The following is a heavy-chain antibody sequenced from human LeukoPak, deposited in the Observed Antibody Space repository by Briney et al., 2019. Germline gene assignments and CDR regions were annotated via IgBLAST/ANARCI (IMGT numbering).Heavy chain of an antibody. V-gene: IGHV3-21*01. CDR2: ISSSSSYI. CDR1: GFTFSSYS. CDR3: ARDLGYCSSTSCYYD. D-gene: IGHD2-2*01. Sequence: GGSLRLSCAASGFTFSSYSMNWVRQAPGKGLEWVSSISSSSSYIYYADSVKGRFTISRHNAKNSLYLQMNSLRAEDTAVYYCARDLGYCSSTSCYYDWGQGTLVTVSS. J-gene: IGHJ4*02.